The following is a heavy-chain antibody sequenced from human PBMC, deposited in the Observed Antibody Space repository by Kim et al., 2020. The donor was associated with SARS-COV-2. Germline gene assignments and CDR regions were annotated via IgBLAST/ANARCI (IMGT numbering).Heavy chain of an antibody. CDR2: ISGSGGST. D-gene: IGHD3-9*01. V-gene: IGHV3-23*01. CDR1: GFTFSSYA. J-gene: IGHJ5*02. CDR3: AKDATLYDILTGYSTYNWFDP. Sequence: GGSLRLSCAASGFTFSSYAMSWVRQAPGKGLEWVSAISGSGGSTYYADSVKGRFTISRDNSKNTLYLQMNSLRAEDTAVYYCAKDATLYDILTGYSTYNWFDPWGQGTLVTVSS.